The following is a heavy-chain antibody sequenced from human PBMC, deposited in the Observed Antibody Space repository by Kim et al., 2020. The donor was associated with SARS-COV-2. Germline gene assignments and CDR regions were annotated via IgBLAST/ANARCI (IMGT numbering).Heavy chain of an antibody. V-gene: IGHV3-33*01. CDR2: IWYDGSDK. CDR1: GFTFSSYG. CDR3: ASHSSGWYPEDY. J-gene: IGHJ4*02. D-gene: IGHD6-19*01. Sequence: GGSLRLSCAASGFTFSSYGMHWVRQAPGKGLEWVAVIWYDGSDKYYADSVKGRFTISRDNSKNTLYLQMNSLRAEDTAVYYCASHSSGWYPEDYWGQGTLVTVSS.